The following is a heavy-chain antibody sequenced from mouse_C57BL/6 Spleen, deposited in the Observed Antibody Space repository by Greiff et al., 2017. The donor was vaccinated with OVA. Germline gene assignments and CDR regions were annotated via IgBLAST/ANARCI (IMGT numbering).Heavy chain of an antibody. CDR2: INPSTGGT. Sequence: VQLQQSGPELVKPGASVKISCKASGYSFTGYYMNWVKQSPEKSLEWIGEINPSTGGTTYNQKFKAKATLTVDKSSSTAYMQLKSLTSEDSAVYYCARGGFYDYDGAWFAYWGQGTLVTVSA. CDR1: GYSFTGYY. V-gene: IGHV1-42*01. CDR3: ARGGFYDYDGAWFAY. D-gene: IGHD2-4*01. J-gene: IGHJ3*01.